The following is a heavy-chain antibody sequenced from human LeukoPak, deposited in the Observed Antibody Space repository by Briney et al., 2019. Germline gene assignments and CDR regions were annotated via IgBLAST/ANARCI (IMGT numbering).Heavy chain of an antibody. V-gene: IGHV4-34*01. D-gene: IGHD3-22*01. J-gene: IGHJ4*02. CDR2: INHSGST. Sequence: SETLSLTCAVYAGSFSGYYWSWIRQPPGKGLEWIGEINHSGSTNYNPSLKSRVTISVDTSKNQFSLKLSSVTAADTAVYYCARGLYYYDSSGYYIYINPVDYWGQGTLVTVSS. CDR3: ARGLYYYDSSGYYIYINPVDY. CDR1: AGSFSGYY.